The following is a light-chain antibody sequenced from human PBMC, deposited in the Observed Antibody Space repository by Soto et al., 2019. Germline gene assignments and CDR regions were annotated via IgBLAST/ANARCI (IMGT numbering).Light chain of an antibody. Sequence: DIQMTQSPSTLSASVGDRVTITCLASQIISTWLAWYQQKPGKAPNLLIYDASSLERGVPSRFSGSGSGTEFTLAISSLQPDDFATYYCQQYNSYPWTFGQGTKVDIK. CDR2: DAS. J-gene: IGKJ1*01. CDR1: QIISTW. CDR3: QQYNSYPWT. V-gene: IGKV1-5*01.